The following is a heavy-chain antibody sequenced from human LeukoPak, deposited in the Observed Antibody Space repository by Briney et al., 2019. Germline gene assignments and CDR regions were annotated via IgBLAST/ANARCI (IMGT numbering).Heavy chain of an antibody. V-gene: IGHV3-23*01. CDR3: AKVLLWFDGGFDY. CDR2: ISGSGGST. Sequence: SGGSLRLSCAASGFTFSSYAMSWVRQPPGKGLEWVSAISGSGGSTYYANSVKGRFTISRDNSKNTLYLQMNSLRAEDTAVYYCAKVLLWFDGGFDYWGQGTLVTVSS. J-gene: IGHJ4*02. CDR1: GFTFSSYA. D-gene: IGHD3-10*01.